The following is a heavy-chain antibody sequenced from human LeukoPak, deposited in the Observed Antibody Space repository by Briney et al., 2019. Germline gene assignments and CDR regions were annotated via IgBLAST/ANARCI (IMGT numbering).Heavy chain of an antibody. Sequence: PGGSLRLSCTASGFTFGDYAMTWVRQAPGKGLEWVAFIRGKTYGGTTEYAASVKGRFIISRDDSKIIAYLQMNSLKSEDTAVYYCGKVSGPPWVFDFWGQGTLVTVSS. V-gene: IGHV3-49*04. CDR1: GFTFGDYA. J-gene: IGHJ4*02. D-gene: IGHD6-19*01. CDR3: GKVSGPPWVFDF. CDR2: IRGKTYGGTT.